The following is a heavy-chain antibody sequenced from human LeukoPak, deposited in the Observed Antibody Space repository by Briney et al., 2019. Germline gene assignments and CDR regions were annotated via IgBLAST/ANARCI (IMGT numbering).Heavy chain of an antibody. J-gene: IGHJ4*02. V-gene: IGHV1-3*01. CDR1: GYIFTTYA. CDR3: ARSIEYSYDSNGGYYFDY. D-gene: IGHD6-6*01. CDR2: ITAGNGNT. Sequence: GAPVKVSCKVSGYIFTTYAMHWVRQAPGQRLEWMGWITAGNGNTKYSQKFQGRLTITRDTSASTAYMELSSLRSEDTALYYCARSIEYSYDSNGGYYFDYWGQGTLVTVSS.